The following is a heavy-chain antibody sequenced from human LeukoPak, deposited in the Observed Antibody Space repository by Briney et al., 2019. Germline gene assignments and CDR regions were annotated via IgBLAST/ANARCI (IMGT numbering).Heavy chain of an antibody. J-gene: IGHJ4*02. CDR1: EFTFSNYA. CDR2: ISYDGNTI. CDR3: ARSGGLQKFDY. D-gene: IGHD4-11*01. V-gene: IGHV3-30-3*01. Sequence: GRSLRLSCAASEFTFSNYALHWVRQAPGKGLQWVAVISYDGNTIHYADSVKGRFIISRDTSKNTLYLQMNSLRAEDTAVYYCARSGGLQKFDYWGQGALVTVSS.